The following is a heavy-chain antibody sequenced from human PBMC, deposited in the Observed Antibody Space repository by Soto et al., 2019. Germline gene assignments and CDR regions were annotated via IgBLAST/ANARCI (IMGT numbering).Heavy chain of an antibody. CDR1: GGSISIYY. CDR3: ARGYFSAWSDYFDS. J-gene: IGHJ4*02. Sequence: SETLSLTCTVSGGSISIYYWSWICQPPGKGLEWIGCIHNTRSTNSNPSLKSRVTISVDTSKNLLSLKMNSVTAADTAVYHCARGYFSAWSDYFDSWGQGTLVTVSS. CDR2: IHNTRST. D-gene: IGHD2-15*01. V-gene: IGHV4-59*08.